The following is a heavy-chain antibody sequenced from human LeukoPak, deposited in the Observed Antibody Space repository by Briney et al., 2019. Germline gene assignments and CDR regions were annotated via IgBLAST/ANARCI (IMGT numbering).Heavy chain of an antibody. CDR1: GGSFSGYY. V-gene: IGHV4-34*01. Sequence: MSSETLSLTCAVYGGSFSGYYWSWIRQPPGKGLEWIGEINHSGSTNYNPSLKSRVTISVDTSKNQFSLKLSSVTAADTAVYYCARGPYYGMDVWGQGTTVTV. CDR2: INHSGST. CDR3: ARGPYYGMDV. J-gene: IGHJ6*02.